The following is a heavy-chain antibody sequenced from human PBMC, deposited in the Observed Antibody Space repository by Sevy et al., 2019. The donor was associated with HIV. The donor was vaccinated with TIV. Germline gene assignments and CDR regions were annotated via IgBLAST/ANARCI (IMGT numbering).Heavy chain of an antibody. D-gene: IGHD3-22*01. CDR3: ARDRYYDASGYYYYYYGMDV. CDR2: IYSDGRT. CDR1: GLSVSDNY. Sequence: GGSLRLSCAASGLSVSDNYMNWVRQAPGKGLELVSVIYSDGRTYYADSVKGRFTISRDNSKNTLYLHMNNLRPEETSVYYCARDRYYDASGYYYYYYGMDVWGHGTTVTVSS. J-gene: IGHJ6*02. V-gene: IGHV3-66*01.